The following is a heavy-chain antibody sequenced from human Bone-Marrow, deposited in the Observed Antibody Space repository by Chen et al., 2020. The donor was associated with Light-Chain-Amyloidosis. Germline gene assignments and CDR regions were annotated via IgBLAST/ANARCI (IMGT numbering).Heavy chain of an antibody. D-gene: IGHD6-13*01. CDR2: FDPEDGET. V-gene: IGHV1-24*01. Sequence: QVQLVQSGAEVKKPGASVKVSCTVSGYTLTELSMHWVRQAPGKGLEWMGGFDPEDGETIYAQKFQGRVTMTEDTSTDTAYMELSSLRSEDTAVYYCATSSYSSSWPNYYYYYGMDVWGQGTTVTVSS. CDR3: ATSSYSSSWPNYYYYYGMDV. J-gene: IGHJ6*02. CDR1: GYTLTELS.